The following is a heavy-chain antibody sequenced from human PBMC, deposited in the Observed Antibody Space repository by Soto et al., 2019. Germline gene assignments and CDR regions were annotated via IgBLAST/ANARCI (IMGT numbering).Heavy chain of an antibody. CDR1: GGSISSGGYY. D-gene: IGHD3-9*01. CDR2: IYYSGST. CDR3: ARDRDYDILTGFIDYGMDV. J-gene: IGHJ6*02. V-gene: IGHV4-61*08. Sequence: SETLSLTCTVSGGSISSGGYYWSWIRQHPGKGLEWIGYIYYSGSTNYNPSLKSRVTISVDTSKNQFSLKLSSVTAADTAVYYCARDRDYDILTGFIDYGMDVWGQGTTVTVSS.